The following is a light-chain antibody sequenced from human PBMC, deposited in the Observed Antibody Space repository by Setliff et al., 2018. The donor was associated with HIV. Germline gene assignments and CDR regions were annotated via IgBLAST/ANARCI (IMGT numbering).Light chain of an antibody. CDR1: SSDVGAYNY. CDR3: CSYANSDAFI. Sequence: QSALTQPRSVSGSPGQSVTISCTGTSSDVGAYNYVSWYQQYPGKAPKLMISDVTKRPSGVPDRFSGSKSGNTASLTISGLQAEDEADYYCCSYANSDAFIFGTGTKGTVL. J-gene: IGLJ1*01. CDR2: DVT. V-gene: IGLV2-11*01.